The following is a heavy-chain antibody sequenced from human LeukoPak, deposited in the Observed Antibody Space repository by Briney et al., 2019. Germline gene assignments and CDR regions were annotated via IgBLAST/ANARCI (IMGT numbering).Heavy chain of an antibody. Sequence: RPGGSLRLSCAASGFTFSSYSMNWVRQAPGKGLEWVSSISSSSSYIYYADSVKGRFTISRDNAKNSLYQQMNSLRAEDTAVYYCARGERGLYCSSTSCYPVLGGQGTLVTVSS. J-gene: IGHJ4*02. D-gene: IGHD2-2*01. CDR2: ISSSSSYI. CDR3: ARGERGLYCSSTSCYPVL. CDR1: GFTFSSYS. V-gene: IGHV3-21*01.